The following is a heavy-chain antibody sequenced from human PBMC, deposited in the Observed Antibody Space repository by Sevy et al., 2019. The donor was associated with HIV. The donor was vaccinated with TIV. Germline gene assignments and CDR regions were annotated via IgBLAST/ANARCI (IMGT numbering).Heavy chain of an antibody. J-gene: IGHJ6*02. CDR1: GYTFLNYG. CDR3: ASHGAQETSSFKYCYGMDV. V-gene: IGHV1-18*01. D-gene: IGHD3-10*01. CDR2: ISPYNGNT. Sequence: ASVKVSCKASGYTFLNYGISWVRQAPGQGLEWMGWISPYNGNTKYAQKLRGRVTMTTDTSTSTAYMEVRSLRSDDTAVYYCASHGAQETSSFKYCYGMDVWGQGTTVTVSS.